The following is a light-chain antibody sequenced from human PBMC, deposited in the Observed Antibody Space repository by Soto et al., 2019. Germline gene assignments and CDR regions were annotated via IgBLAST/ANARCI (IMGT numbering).Light chain of an antibody. J-gene: IGKJ2*01. CDR3: QHYHGSPYT. Sequence: DIQMTQSPSTLSASVGDSVTITCRASQSISSWLAWYQQKPGKAPNLLIYKASNLESGVPSRFSGSGSGTEFALTISSLQPDDFATYYCQHYHGSPYTFGQGTKLEIK. CDR2: KAS. V-gene: IGKV1-5*03. CDR1: QSISSW.